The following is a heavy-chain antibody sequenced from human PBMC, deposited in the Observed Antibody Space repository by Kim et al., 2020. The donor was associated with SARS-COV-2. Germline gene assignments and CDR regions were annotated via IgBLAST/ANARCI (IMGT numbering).Heavy chain of an antibody. J-gene: IGHJ4*02. CDR2: IYYSGST. Sequence: SETLSLTCTVSGGSISSYYWSWIRQPPGKGLEWIGYIYYSGSTNYNPSLKSRVTISVDTSKNQFSLKLSSVTAADTAVYYCARVLRAYSSSWINFDYWGQGTLVTVSS. CDR1: GGSISSYY. V-gene: IGHV4-59*01. D-gene: IGHD6-13*01. CDR3: ARVLRAYSSSWINFDY.